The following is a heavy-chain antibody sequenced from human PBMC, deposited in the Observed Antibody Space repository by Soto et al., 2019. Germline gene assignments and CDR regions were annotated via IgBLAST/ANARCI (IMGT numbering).Heavy chain of an antibody. V-gene: IGHV4-59*01. CDR2: IYYSGST. J-gene: IGHJ5*02. CDR3: ARGAYGGNWFDP. D-gene: IGHD5-12*01. Sequence: PSETLSLTCTVSGGSISSYCWSWIRQPPGKGLEWIGYIYYSGSTNYNPSLKSRVTISVDTSKNQFSLKLSSVTAADTAVYYCARGAYGGNWFDPWGQGTLVTVSS. CDR1: GGSISSYC.